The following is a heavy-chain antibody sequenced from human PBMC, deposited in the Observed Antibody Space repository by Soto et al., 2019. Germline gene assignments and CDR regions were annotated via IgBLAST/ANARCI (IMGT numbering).Heavy chain of an antibody. V-gene: IGHV3-48*03. Sequence: PXGSLRLSFAASGFTFSDYGMHWVRQTPGKGLEWVSYITSGGRSIYYADSVKGRFIISRDNAENSLYLQMNSLRPEDTAVYYCVRRMASPDQWGQGTLVTVSS. CDR2: ITSGGRSI. CDR3: VRRMASPDQ. J-gene: IGHJ4*02. CDR1: GFTFSDYG. D-gene: IGHD2-15*01.